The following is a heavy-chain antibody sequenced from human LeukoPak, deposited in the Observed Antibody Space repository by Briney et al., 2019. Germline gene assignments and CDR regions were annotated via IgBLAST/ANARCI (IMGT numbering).Heavy chain of an antibody. V-gene: IGHV4-59*01. CDR3: ARVSRSSWYYFDY. D-gene: IGHD6-13*01. CDR2: IYYSGST. Sequence: PSETLSLTCTVSAGSISGYSWSWIRQPPGKGLEWIGYIYYSGSTNYNPSLKSRVTISVDTSKNQFSLKLSSVTAADTAVYYCARVSRSSWYYFDYWGQGTLVTVSS. CDR1: AGSISGYS. J-gene: IGHJ4*02.